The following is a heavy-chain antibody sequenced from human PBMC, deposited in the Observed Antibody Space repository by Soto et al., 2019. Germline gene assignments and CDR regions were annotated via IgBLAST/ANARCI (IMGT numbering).Heavy chain of an antibody. CDR3: AREKDTAMVLPWFDS. V-gene: IGHV3-74*01. D-gene: IGHD5-18*01. CDR2: INSDGSST. J-gene: IGHJ5*01. CDR1: GFTFSSYW. Sequence: EVQLVESGGGLVQPGGSLRLSCAASGFTFSSYWMHWVRQAPGKGLVWVSRINSDGSSTSYADSVKGRFTISRDNAKNTLYLQMNSLRAEDTAVYYCAREKDTAMVLPWFDSWGQGTLVTVSS.